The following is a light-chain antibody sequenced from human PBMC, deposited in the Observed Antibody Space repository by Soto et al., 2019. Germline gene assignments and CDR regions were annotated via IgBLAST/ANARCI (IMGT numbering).Light chain of an antibody. Sequence: QAVVPQEPSLTVSPGGTVTLTCGSSTGAVTSGHYPYWFQQKPGQAPRTLIYDPSNKHSWTPARFSGSLLGGKAALTLSGAQPEDEAEYYCLLSYSGAAVFGGGTKLTVL. CDR2: DPS. V-gene: IGLV7-46*01. J-gene: IGLJ2*01. CDR1: TGAVTSGHY. CDR3: LLSYSGAAV.